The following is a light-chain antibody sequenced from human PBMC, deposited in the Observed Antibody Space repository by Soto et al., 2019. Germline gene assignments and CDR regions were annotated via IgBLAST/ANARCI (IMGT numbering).Light chain of an antibody. CDR3: QKYNSAPRVT. Sequence: DIQMTQSPSSLSASVGDRVTITCRASQGISNYLAWYQQKPGKVPKLLIYAASTLQSGVPSRFSGSGSRTDFTLTISSLQPEDVATYYCQKYNSAPRVTFGGGTKVEIK. CDR1: QGISNY. V-gene: IGKV1-27*01. J-gene: IGKJ4*01. CDR2: AAS.